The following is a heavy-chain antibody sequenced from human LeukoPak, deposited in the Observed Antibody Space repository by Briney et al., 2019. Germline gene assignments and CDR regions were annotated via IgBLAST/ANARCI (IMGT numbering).Heavy chain of an antibody. CDR2: IYYTGTT. CDR1: GIPIDVGY. Sequence: PSETLSLTCGVSGIPIDVGYWSWFRQPPGKGLQWIGQIYYTGTTNYNPSLTSGVTISIQVMKDPLSLTMTSVTAADTAVYFCAKESGGWPVSWGQGTLVTVSS. CDR3: AKESGGWPVS. J-gene: IGHJ5*02. D-gene: IGHD6-19*01. V-gene: IGHV4-59*08.